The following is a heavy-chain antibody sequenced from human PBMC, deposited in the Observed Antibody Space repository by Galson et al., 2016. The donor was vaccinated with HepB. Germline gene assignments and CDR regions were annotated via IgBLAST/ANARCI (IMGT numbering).Heavy chain of an antibody. D-gene: IGHD2-15*01. CDR2: VRTNDVRSGFKA. J-gene: IGHJ4*02. Sequence: SLRLSCAVSGFPFSSHAMSWVRQAPGEGLEWVSVVRTNDVRSGFKASYADSVQGRFTVSRDDSKNTLYLQMNSLRVADTAVYYCARLYCGAGSCYPRPYYFDFWGQGTLVTVSS. V-gene: IGHV3-23*01. CDR1: GFPFSSHA. CDR3: ARLYCGAGSCYPRPYYFDF.